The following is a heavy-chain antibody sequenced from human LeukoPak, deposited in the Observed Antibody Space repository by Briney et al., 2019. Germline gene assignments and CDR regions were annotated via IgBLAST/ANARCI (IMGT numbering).Heavy chain of an antibody. D-gene: IGHD6-13*01. J-gene: IGHJ4*02. CDR2: INPNSGGT. CDR3: ARRGSSWYESDY. V-gene: IGHV1-2*02. Sequence: ASVKVSCKASGYTFTGYYMHWVRQAPGQGLEWMGWINPNSGGTNYAQKFQGKVTMTRDTSISTAYMELSRLRSDDTAVYYCARRGSSWYESDYWGQGTLVTVSS. CDR1: GYTFTGYY.